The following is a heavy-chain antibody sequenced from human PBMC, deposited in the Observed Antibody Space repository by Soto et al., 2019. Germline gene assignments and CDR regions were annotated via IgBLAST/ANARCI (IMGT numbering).Heavy chain of an antibody. CDR3: ARGGVRFVEWLAYGMDV. J-gene: IGHJ6*02. CDR2: ISYDGSNK. Sequence: QVQLVESGGGVVQPGRSLRLSCAASGFTFSSYAMHWVRQAPGKGLEWVAIISYDGSNKYYADSVKGRFTISRDNSKNTLNLKMNRLRAEDTAVYYCARGGVRFVEWLAYGMDVWGQGTTVTVSS. CDR1: GFTFSSYA. V-gene: IGHV3-30-3*01. D-gene: IGHD3-3*01.